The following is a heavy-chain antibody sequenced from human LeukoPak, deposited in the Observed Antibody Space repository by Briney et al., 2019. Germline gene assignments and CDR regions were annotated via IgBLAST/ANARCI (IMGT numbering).Heavy chain of an antibody. V-gene: IGHV1-46*03. CDR2: INPSGGST. CDR3: AQPRSSGWQLDY. D-gene: IGHD6-19*01. Sequence: ASVKVSCKASGYTFTSYYMHWVRQAPGQGLEWMGIINPSGGSTSYAQKFQGRVTMTRDTSTSTVYMELSSLRSEDTAVYYYAQPRSSGWQLDYWGQGTLVTVSS. CDR1: GYTFTSYY. J-gene: IGHJ4*02.